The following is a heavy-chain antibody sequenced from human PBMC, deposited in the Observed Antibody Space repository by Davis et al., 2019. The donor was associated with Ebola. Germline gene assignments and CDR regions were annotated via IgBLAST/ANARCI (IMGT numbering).Heavy chain of an antibody. Sequence: AASVKVSCKASGYTFTSYAISWVRQAPGQGLEWMGRIIPILGIANYAQKFQGRVTITADKSTSTAYMELRSLRSDDTAVYYCARDRVYIGQLESMDVWGQGTTVTVSS. CDR3: ARDRVYIGQLESMDV. V-gene: IGHV1-69*04. D-gene: IGHD6-6*01. CDR2: IIPILGIA. CDR1: GYTFTSYA. J-gene: IGHJ6*02.